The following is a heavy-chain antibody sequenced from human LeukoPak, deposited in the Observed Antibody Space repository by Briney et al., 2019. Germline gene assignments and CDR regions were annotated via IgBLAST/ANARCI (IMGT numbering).Heavy chain of an antibody. V-gene: IGHV3-33*08. D-gene: IGHD2-15*01. CDR1: GFTFDDYA. Sequence: GRSLRLSCAASGFTFDDYAMHWVRQAPGKGLEWVAVIWYDGSNKYYADSVKGRFTISRDNSKNTLYLQMNSLRAEDTAVYYCARRYCSGGSCYSFRGDWFDPWGQGTLVTVSS. CDR3: ARRYCSGGSCYSFRGDWFDP. CDR2: IWYDGSNK. J-gene: IGHJ5*02.